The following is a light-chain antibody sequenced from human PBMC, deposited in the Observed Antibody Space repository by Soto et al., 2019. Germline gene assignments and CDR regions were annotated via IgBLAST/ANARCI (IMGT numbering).Light chain of an antibody. CDR1: SGHNNNA. CDR3: QTWGADFWV. CDR2: LNSDGSH. J-gene: IGLJ3*02. Sequence: QPVLTQSPSASASLGASVRLTCTLSSGHNNNAITWHQQQPEKDPRYLMKLNSDGSHTKGDGIPDRFSGSSSGAERYLTISSLQSEDEADYYCQTWGADFWVFGGGTKLTVL. V-gene: IGLV4-69*01.